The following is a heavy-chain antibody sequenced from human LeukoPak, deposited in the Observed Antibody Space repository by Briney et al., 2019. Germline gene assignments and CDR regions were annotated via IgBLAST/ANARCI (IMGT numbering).Heavy chain of an antibody. CDR1: GGSLSSYY. J-gene: IGHJ4*02. Sequence: SATLSLTCTVFGGSLSSYYWVWVRQPPGKGLEWIGLIYSSGSIRYNPSLKSRLTISLDTSKNQLSLKLTSVTAADTAIYYCARQFEFWGQGTLVTVS. CDR2: IYSSGSI. CDR3: ARQFEF. V-gene: IGHV4-59*08.